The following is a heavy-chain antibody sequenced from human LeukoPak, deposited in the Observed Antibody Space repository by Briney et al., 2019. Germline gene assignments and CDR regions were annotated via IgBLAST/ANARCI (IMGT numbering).Heavy chain of an antibody. V-gene: IGHV3-23*01. CDR1: GFTFNIYG. CDR2: VGGGDDI. J-gene: IGHJ4*02. D-gene: IGHD2-21*01. CDR3: AKDATPRNRLWDHFDS. Sequence: GGSLRLSCVASGFTFNIYGMSWVRQAPGKGLEWVLSVGGGDDIHYGDSVKGRFTGYRDDAKNTVYLQMNSLRVEDTAIYFCAKDATPRNRLWDHFDSWGQGTLVSVSS.